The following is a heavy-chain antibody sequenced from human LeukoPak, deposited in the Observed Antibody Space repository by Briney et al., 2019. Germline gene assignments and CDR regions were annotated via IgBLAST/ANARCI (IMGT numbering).Heavy chain of an antibody. CDR2: INHSGST. CDR3: ARRYCSSTSCRIYYYYYMDV. Sequence: PSETLSLTCAVYGGSFSGYYWSWIRQPPGKGLEWIGEINHSGSTNYNPSLKSRVTISVDTSKNQFSLKLSSVTAADTAVYYCARRYCSSTSCRIYYYYYMDVWGKGTTVTIS. D-gene: IGHD2-2*01. J-gene: IGHJ6*03. V-gene: IGHV4-34*01. CDR1: GGSFSGYY.